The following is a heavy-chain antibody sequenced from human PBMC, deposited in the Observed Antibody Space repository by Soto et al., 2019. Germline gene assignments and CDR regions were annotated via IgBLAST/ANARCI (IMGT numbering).Heavy chain of an antibody. J-gene: IGHJ6*02. CDR3: ARHRGSYEKTGDYYYGMDV. CDR1: GYSFTIYW. V-gene: IGHV5-51*01. D-gene: IGHD1-26*01. Sequence: PGGSLKISCKGSGYSFTIYWIGWVRQMPGKGLEWMGIIYPGDSDTRYSPSFQGQVTISADKSISTAYLQWSSLKASDTAMYYCARHRGSYEKTGDYYYGMDVWGQGTTVTVSS. CDR2: IYPGDSDT.